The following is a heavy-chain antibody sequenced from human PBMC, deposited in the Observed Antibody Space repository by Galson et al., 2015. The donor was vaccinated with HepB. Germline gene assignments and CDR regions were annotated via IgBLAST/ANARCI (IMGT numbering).Heavy chain of an antibody. CDR3: AKVIVRWDKTALFEY. D-gene: IGHD2-15*01. J-gene: IGHJ4*02. CDR2: ISGSGDRT. CDR1: GFTVSSNY. V-gene: IGHV3-23*01. Sequence: SLRLSCAASGFTVSSNYMSWVRQAPGKGLEWVSDISGSGDRTKYADAVKGRFTISRDNSKNTLYLKMNSLRAEDTVLYFCAKVIVRWDKTALFEYWGQGTLVTVSS.